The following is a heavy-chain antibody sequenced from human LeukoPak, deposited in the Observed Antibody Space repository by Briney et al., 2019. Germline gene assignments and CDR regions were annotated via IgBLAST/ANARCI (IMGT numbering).Heavy chain of an antibody. CDR2: INHSGST. Sequence: PSETLSLTCAVYGGSFSGYYWSWIRQPPGKGLEWIGEINHSGSTNYNPSLKSRVTISVDTSKNQFSLKLSSVTAADTAVYYCARRAYSSSWYVGGYFDYWGQGTLVTVSS. J-gene: IGHJ4*02. CDR3: ARRAYSSSWYVGGYFDY. D-gene: IGHD6-13*01. CDR1: GGSFSGYY. V-gene: IGHV4-34*01.